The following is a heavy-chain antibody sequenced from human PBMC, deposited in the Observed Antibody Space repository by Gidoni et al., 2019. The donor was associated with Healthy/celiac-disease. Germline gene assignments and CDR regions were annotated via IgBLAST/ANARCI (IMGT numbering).Heavy chain of an antibody. CDR2: INPSGGST. CDR1: GYTFTSYY. J-gene: IGHJ4*02. Sequence: QVQLVQSGAEVKKPGASVEVSCSASGYTFTSYYMHWVRQAPGQGIEWIGIINPSGGSTSYEQKFQGRVTMTSDKSTSIVYMELSSLRSEDKAVYYCVRESLSYSGRYFDYWGQGTLVTVSS. CDR3: VRESLSYSGRYFDY. D-gene: IGHD1-26*01. V-gene: IGHV1-46*01.